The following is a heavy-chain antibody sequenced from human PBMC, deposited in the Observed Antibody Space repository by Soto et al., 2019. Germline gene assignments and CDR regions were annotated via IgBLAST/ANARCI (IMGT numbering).Heavy chain of an antibody. D-gene: IGHD3-10*01. CDR3: ASTLWFGKLLPFDY. CDR1: GGSVSSGSYY. V-gene: IGHV4-61*01. Sequence: QVQLQESGPGLVKPSETLSLTCTVSGGSVSSGSYYWSWIRQPPGKGLEWIGYIYYSGSTNYNPSLKSRVAISVDTSKNQFSLKLSSVTAADTAVYYCASTLWFGKLLPFDYWGQGTLVTVSS. J-gene: IGHJ4*02. CDR2: IYYSGST.